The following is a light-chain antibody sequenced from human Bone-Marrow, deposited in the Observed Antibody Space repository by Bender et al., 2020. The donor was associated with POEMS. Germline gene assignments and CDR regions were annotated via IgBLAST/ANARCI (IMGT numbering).Light chain of an antibody. CDR2: EVT. V-gene: IGLV2-8*01. CDR1: SSDVGGYNY. Sequence: QSALTQPPSASGSPGQSVTISCTGTSSDVGGYNYVSWYQQHPGRAPKLIIYEVTKRPSGVPDRFSGSKSGTSASLAISGLQSEDEADYYCAAWEDSLNGWVFGGGTKLTVL. J-gene: IGLJ3*02. CDR3: AAWEDSLNGWV.